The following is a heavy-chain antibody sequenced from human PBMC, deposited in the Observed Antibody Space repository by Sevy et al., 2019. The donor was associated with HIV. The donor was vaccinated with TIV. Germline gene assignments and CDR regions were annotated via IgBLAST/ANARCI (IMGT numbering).Heavy chain of an antibody. CDR2: LQHAGSNK. V-gene: IGHV3-30*02. CDR3: VKEGGGEGGDH. CDR1: GLSYSRHG. Sequence: GGSLRLSCAASGLSYSRHGPHWVRQAPGKGLGRVAYLQHAGSNKDYADSVKGRFTISRDNSKNTLDLQMNSLRVEDTAVYYCVKEGGGEGGDHWGQGTLVTVSS. D-gene: IGHD2-21*01. J-gene: IGHJ4*02.